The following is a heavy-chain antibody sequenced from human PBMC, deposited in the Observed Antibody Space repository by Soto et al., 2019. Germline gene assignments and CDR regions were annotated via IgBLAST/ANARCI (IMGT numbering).Heavy chain of an antibody. CDR3: ARGTADWRAYYYGSGRMDV. V-gene: IGHV4-34*01. CDR1: GGSFSGYY. D-gene: IGHD3-10*01. Sequence: SATPSITSAVYGGSFSGYYWSRLRQPPGKGLEWIGEINHSGSTNYNPSLKSRVTISVDTSKNQFSLKLSSVTAADTAVYYCARGTADWRAYYYGSGRMDVWGQGTTVT. CDR2: INHSGST. J-gene: IGHJ6*02.